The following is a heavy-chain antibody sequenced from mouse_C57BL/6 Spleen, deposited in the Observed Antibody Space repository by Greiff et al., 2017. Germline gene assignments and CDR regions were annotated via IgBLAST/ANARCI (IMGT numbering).Heavy chain of an antibody. D-gene: IGHD4-1*01. V-gene: IGHV14-1*01. Sequence: VHVKQSGAELVRPGASVKLSCTASGFNIKDYYMHWVKQRPEQGLEWIGRIDPEDGDTEYAPKFQGKATMTADTSSNTAYLQLSSLTSEDTAVYYCTETGTRFAYWGQGTLVTVSA. CDR1: GFNIKDYY. J-gene: IGHJ3*01. CDR2: IDPEDGDT. CDR3: TETGTRFAY.